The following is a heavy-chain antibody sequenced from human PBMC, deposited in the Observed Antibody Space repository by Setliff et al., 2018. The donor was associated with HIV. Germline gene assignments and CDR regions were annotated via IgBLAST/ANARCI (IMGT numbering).Heavy chain of an antibody. V-gene: IGHV5-51*01. J-gene: IGHJ4*02. CDR3: ARLGGSFGIPHFDF. Sequence: PGESLKISCEVSGYVFSDYWIAWVRQTPGKGLEWMGLVYPADSNTIYSPSFQHQVTISADKSFSTAFLQWSDVKASDSGIYFCARLGGSFGIPHFDFWGQGTPVTVPQ. CDR1: GYVFSDYW. CDR2: VYPADSNT. D-gene: IGHD3-3*02.